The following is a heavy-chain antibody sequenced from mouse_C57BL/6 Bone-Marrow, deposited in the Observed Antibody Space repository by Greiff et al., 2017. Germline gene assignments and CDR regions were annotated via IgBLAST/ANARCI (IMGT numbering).Heavy chain of an antibody. CDR2: ILPGSGST. J-gene: IGHJ4*01. CDR1: GYTFTGYW. D-gene: IGHD2-5*01. CDR3: AREADYSNYVGYYYAMDY. Sequence: QVQLQQSGAELMKPGASVKLSCKATGYTFTGYWIEWVKQRPGHGLEWIGEILPGSGSTNYNEKFKGKATFTADTSSNTAYMQLSSLTTEDSAIYYCAREADYSNYVGYYYAMDYWGQGTSVTVSS. V-gene: IGHV1-9*01.